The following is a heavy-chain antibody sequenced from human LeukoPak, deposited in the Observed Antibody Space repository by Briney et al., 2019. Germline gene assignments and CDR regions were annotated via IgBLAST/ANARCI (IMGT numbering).Heavy chain of an antibody. J-gene: IGHJ4*02. CDR2: IIPIFGTA. V-gene: IGHV1-69*01. Sequence: SVKVSCKASGGTFSSYAISWVRQAPGQGLEWMGGIIPIFGTANYAQKFQGRVTITADESTSTAYMELSSLRSEDTAVYYCARAQQYDFWSGYFPPYYFDYWGQGTLVTVSS. D-gene: IGHD3-3*01. CDR3: ARAQQYDFWSGYFPPYYFDY. CDR1: GGTFSSYA.